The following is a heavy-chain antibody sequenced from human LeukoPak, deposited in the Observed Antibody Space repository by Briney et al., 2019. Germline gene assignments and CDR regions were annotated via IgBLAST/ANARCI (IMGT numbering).Heavy chain of an antibody. CDR3: ARSPHDYGDYYFDY. Sequence: ASVKVSCKASGYTFTGYYMHWVRQAPGQGLEWMGWINPNSGGTNYAQKFQGRVTMTRDTSISTAYMELSRLRSDDTAVYYCARSPHDYGDYYFDYWGQGTLVTVSS. D-gene: IGHD4-17*01. CDR1: GYTFTGYY. V-gene: IGHV1-2*02. J-gene: IGHJ4*02. CDR2: INPNSGGT.